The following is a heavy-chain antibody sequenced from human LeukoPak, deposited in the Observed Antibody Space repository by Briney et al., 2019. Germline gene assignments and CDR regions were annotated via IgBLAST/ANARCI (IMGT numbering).Heavy chain of an antibody. J-gene: IGHJ4*02. CDR3: ARDVRPDY. CDR2: IKQDGTEK. D-gene: IGHD6-6*01. V-gene: IGHV3-7*04. Sequence: GRSLRLSCAASGFTFSSYWMSWVRQAPGEGLEWVANIKQDGTEKYYMDSVKGRFSISRDNAKNSLYLQTNALRAEDTAVYYCARDVRPDYWGQGTLVTVST. CDR1: GFTFSSYW.